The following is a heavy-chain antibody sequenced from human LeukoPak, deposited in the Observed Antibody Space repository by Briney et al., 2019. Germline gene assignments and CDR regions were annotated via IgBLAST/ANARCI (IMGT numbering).Heavy chain of an antibody. CDR3: AREMVRGVMNY. Sequence: GGSLRLSCAASGFTFSSYEMNWVRQAPGKGLEWVSYISSSGSTIYYADSVKGRFTISRDNAKNSLYLQMNSLRAEDTAVYYCAREMVRGVMNYWGQGTLVTVSS. CDR1: GFTFSSYE. CDR2: ISSSGSTI. J-gene: IGHJ4*02. D-gene: IGHD3-10*01. V-gene: IGHV3-48*03.